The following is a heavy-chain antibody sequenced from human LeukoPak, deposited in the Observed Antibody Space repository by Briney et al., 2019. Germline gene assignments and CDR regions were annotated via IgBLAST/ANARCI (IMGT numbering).Heavy chain of an antibody. V-gene: IGHV3-33*01. CDR1: GLTLGTLV. D-gene: IGHD2-2*01. CDR2: IWYDGSNK. J-gene: IGHJ1*01. Sequence: GGPLSLPFPASGLTLGTLVMHWVRKAPARGLRWGAVIWYDGSNKYYADSVKGRFTISRDNSENTLFLQMNSLKAEDTAVYYCARDHCTSTSCYLQHWGQGTLVTVSS. CDR3: ARDHCTSTSCYLQH.